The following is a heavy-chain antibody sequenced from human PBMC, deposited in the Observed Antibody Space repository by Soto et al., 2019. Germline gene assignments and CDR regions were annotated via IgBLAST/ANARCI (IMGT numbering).Heavy chain of an antibody. CDR1: GGSISSFY. J-gene: IGHJ6*02. CDR3: ARDLWGYCGTDCYPLDV. Sequence: NPSETLSLTCTVSGGSISSFYWSWVRQTPGKGLEWIGYIYYSGSTYYNPSLKSRVTISVDTSKNQFSLKLNSVTAADTAVYYCARDLWGYCGTDCYPLDVWGQGTTVTVSS. D-gene: IGHD2-21*02. CDR2: IYYSGST. V-gene: IGHV4-59*01.